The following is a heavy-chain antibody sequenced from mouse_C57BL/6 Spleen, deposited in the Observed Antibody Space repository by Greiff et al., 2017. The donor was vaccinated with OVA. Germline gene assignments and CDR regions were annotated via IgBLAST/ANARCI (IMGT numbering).Heavy chain of an antibody. Sequence: EVQGVESGGGLVQPGGSMKLSCVASGFTFSNYWMNWVRQSPEKGLEWVAQIRLKSDNYATHYAESVKGRFTISRDESKSSGYLQMNNLRAEDTGIYYCTGGYYGSSYVRYFDVWGTGTTVTVSS. CDR1: GFTFSNYW. CDR3: TGGYYGSSYVRYFDV. CDR2: IRLKSDNYAT. J-gene: IGHJ1*03. V-gene: IGHV6-3*01. D-gene: IGHD1-1*01.